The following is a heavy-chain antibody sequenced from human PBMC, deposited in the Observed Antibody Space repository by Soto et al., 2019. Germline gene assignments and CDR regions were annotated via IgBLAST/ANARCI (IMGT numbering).Heavy chain of an antibody. J-gene: IGHJ3*02. D-gene: IGHD1-26*01. CDR3: AKDSSQWELLNLYAFDI. CDR1: GFTFSSYA. Sequence: GGSLRLSCAASGFTFSSYAMSWVRQAPGKGLEWVSAISGSGGSTYYADSVKGRFTISRDNSKNTLYLQMNSLRAEDTAVYYCAKDSSQWELLNLYAFDIWGQGTMVTVSS. V-gene: IGHV3-23*01. CDR2: ISGSGGST.